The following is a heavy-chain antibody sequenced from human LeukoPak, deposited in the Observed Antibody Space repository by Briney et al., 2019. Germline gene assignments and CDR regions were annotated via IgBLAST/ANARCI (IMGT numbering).Heavy chain of an antibody. V-gene: IGHV3-11*01. CDR3: ARSRGYSYAYYFDY. D-gene: IGHD5-18*01. J-gene: IGHJ4*02. Sequence: GGSLRLSYAASGFTFSDYYMSWIRQAPGKGLEWVSYISSSGSTIYYADSVKGRFTISRDNAKNSLYLQMNSLRAEVLAVYYCARSRGYSYAYYFDYWGQGTLVTVSS. CDR2: ISSSGSTI. CDR1: GFTFSDYY.